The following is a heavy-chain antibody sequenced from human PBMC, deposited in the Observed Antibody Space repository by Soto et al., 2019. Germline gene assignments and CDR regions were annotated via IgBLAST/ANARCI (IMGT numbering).Heavy chain of an antibody. CDR1: GFAFRSYA. J-gene: IGHJ5*02. CDR2: IGGRGVAT. V-gene: IGHV3-23*01. D-gene: IGHD2-15*01. Sequence: SGGGLVQPGGSLRLSCAASGFAFRSYAMSWVRQAPRMGLEWVSVIGGRGVATFYTDSVKGRFTISRDNSRSTLYLQINNMSADNAAIYYWAGDRVVEGEGPVDAWGQGTVVIVSS. CDR3: AGDRVVEGEGPVDA.